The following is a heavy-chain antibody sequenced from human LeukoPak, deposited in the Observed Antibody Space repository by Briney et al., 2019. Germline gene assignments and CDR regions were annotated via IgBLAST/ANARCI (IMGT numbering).Heavy chain of an antibody. CDR1: GGTFSSYA. V-gene: IGHV1-69*04. CDR2: IIPILGIA. D-gene: IGHD3-10*01. CDR3: ASYYYGSGSRAINYYYYGMDV. Sequence: GASVKDSCKASGGTFSSYAISWVRQAPGQGLEWMGRIIPILGIANYAQKFQGRVTITADKSTSTAYMELSSLRSEDTAVYYCASYYYGSGSRAINYYYYGMDVWGQGTTVTVSS. J-gene: IGHJ6*02.